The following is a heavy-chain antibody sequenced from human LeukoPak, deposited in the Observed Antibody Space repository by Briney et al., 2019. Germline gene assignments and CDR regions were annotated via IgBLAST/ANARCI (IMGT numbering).Heavy chain of an antibody. D-gene: IGHD3-10*01. Sequence: ASLKASCKASGYTFTGYYMHWVRQAPGQGLEWMGWINPNSGDTNYAQKFQGRVTMTRDTSISTAYMELSRLRSDDTAVYYCARGSMVRGVPGYNWFDPWGQGTLVTVSS. J-gene: IGHJ5*02. CDR1: GYTFTGYY. V-gene: IGHV1-2*02. CDR2: INPNSGDT. CDR3: ARGSMVRGVPGYNWFDP.